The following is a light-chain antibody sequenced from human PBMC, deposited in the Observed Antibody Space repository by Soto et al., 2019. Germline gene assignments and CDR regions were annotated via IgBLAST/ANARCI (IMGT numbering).Light chain of an antibody. V-gene: IGKV3-20*01. J-gene: IGKJ1*01. Sequence: EIVLTQLPGTLSLSPGERATLSCRASQSVSSNYLAWYQQRPGQPPNLLIFGASNRAPGIPDRFSGSGSGTDFTLTISRLEPEDFAVYYCQQYGSSIKTFGQGTKVDIK. CDR3: QQYGSSIKT. CDR1: QSVSSNY. CDR2: GAS.